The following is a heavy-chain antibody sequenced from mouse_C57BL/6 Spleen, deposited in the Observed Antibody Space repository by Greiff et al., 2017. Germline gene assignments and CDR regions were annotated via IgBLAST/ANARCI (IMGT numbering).Heavy chain of an antibody. V-gene: IGHV5-4*03. CDR2: ISDGGSYT. D-gene: IGHD1-1*02. Sequence: EVKLVESGGGLVKPGGSLKLSCAASGFTFSSYAMSWVRQTPEKRLEWVATISDGGSYTYYPENVKGRFTLSRDNAKNNLYLQMSHLKSEDTAMYYCARGGYGRGFAYWGQGTLVTVSA. CDR3: ARGGYGRGFAY. J-gene: IGHJ3*01. CDR1: GFTFSSYA.